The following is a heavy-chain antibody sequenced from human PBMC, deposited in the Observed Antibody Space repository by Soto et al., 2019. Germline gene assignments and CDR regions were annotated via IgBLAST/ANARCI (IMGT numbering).Heavy chain of an antibody. D-gene: IGHD6-13*01. J-gene: IGHJ6*02. CDR1: GYTFTSYA. V-gene: IGHV1-3*01. CDR3: ARDPIAAPSEYYGMDV. CDR2: INAGNGNT. Sequence: VKVSCKASGYTFTSYAMHWVRQAPGQRLEWMGWINAGNGNTKYSQKFQGRVTITRDTSASTAYMELSSLRSEDTAVYYCARDPIAAPSEYYGMDVWGQGTTVTVSS.